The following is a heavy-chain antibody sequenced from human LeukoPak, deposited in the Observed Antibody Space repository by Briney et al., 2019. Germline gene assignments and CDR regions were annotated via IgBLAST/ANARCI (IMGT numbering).Heavy chain of an antibody. CDR1: GFTFSSYG. CDR3: GADIVVVPADAGEKFDP. D-gene: IGHD2-2*01. CDR2: IRYDGNNK. J-gene: IGHJ5*02. V-gene: IGHV3-30*02. Sequence: GGSLRLSCAASGFTFSSYGMHWVRQAPGKGLEWVAFIRYDGNNKYYADSVKGRFTISRDNSKNTLYLQMNSLRAEDTAVYYCGADIVVVPADAGEKFDPWGQGTLVTVSS.